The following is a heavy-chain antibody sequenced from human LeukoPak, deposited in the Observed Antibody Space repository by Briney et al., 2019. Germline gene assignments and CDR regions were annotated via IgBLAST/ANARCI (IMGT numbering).Heavy chain of an antibody. CDR3: ASEEYSYGYFDY. CDR1: GFTVSSNY. CDR2: IYSGGST. D-gene: IGHD5-18*01. Sequence: GGSLRLSCAASGFTVSSNYMSWVRQAPGKGLEWVSVIYSGGSTYYADSVKGRFTISRDNSKNTLYLQMNSLRAEDTAVYYCASEEYSYGYFDYWGQGTLVTVSS. J-gene: IGHJ4*02. V-gene: IGHV3-53*01.